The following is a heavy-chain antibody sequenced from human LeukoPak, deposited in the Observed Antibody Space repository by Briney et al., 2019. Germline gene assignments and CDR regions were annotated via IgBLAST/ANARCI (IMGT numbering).Heavy chain of an antibody. D-gene: IGHD2-21*02. CDR3: ASEVVTSIEYFQH. J-gene: IGHJ1*01. Sequence: SETLSLTCTVSGDPINSYYWSWLRQPPGKGLEWIGYMYYSGSTNYNPSLKSRVTISVDTSKNQFSLKLRSVTAADTAVYYCASEVVTSIEYFQHWGQGTLVTVSS. CDR2: MYYSGST. V-gene: IGHV4-59*01. CDR1: GDPINSYY.